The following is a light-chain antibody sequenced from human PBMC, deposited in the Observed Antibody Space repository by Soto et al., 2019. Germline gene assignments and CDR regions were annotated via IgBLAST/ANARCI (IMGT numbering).Light chain of an antibody. J-gene: IGKJ1*01. CDR1: QTISSW. CDR2: KAS. V-gene: IGKV1-5*03. CDR3: QKYNSYSEA. Sequence: DIQMTQSPSTLSGSVGDRVTITCRACQTISSWLAWYQQKPGKAPKLLIYKASTLKSGVPSRFSGSGSGTEFTLTISSLQPDDFATYYCQKYNSYSEAFGQGTKVDIK.